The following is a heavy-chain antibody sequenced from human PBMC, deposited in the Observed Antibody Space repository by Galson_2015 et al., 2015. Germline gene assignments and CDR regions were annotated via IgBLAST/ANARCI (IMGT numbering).Heavy chain of an antibody. J-gene: IGHJ4*02. CDR1: GYSFADQW. D-gene: IGHD1-26*01. CDR3: VRRPLYSGSYFGYFDY. V-gene: IGHV5-51*01. CDR2: IYPGDSDV. Sequence: QSGAEVKKPGESLKISCQGSGYSFADQWIAWLRQVPGKGPEWMGSIYPGDSDVTYSPSFQGHVTISADTSINTAYLQWNSLQTSDTAMYYCVRRPLYSGSYFGYFDYWGQGTLVTVSS.